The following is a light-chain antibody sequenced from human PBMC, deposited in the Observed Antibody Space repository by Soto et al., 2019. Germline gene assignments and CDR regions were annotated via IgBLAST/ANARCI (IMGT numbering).Light chain of an antibody. CDR2: GAS. CDR3: QQYNNWRT. J-gene: IGKJ1*01. CDR1: QTISDN. V-gene: IGKV3-15*01. Sequence: EIVLTQSPATLSVSPGERATLSCRTSQTISDNLAWYQQRPGQAPRLLIYGASTRATGVPARFSGGGSGTEFTLTISSLQSEDFAVYYCQQYNNWRTFGQGTKVE.